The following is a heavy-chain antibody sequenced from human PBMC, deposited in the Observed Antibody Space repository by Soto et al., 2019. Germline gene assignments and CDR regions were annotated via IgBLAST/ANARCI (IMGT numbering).Heavy chain of an antibody. CDR1: GFSFRSHG. CDR2: IWYDGSNK. Sequence: QPGGSLRLSCAASGFSFRSHGMHWVRQAPGKGLEWVAVIWYDGSNKYYADPVRGRFTTSRDNSENTLYLQMISLRADDTAAYHFAGADYDFCCDYYNGREVFDIWGQGTLVTVSS. V-gene: IGHV3-33*01. D-gene: IGHD3-3*01. CDR3: AGADYDFCCDYYNGREVFDI. J-gene: IGHJ3*02.